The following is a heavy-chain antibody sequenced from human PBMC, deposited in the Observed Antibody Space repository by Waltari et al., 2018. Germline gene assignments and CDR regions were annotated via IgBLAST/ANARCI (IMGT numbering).Heavy chain of an antibody. CDR3: ARDRSDSPGATLDY. CDR1: GFTFSRYA. J-gene: IGHJ4*02. CDR2: ISYDGSNK. V-gene: IGHV3-30-3*01. Sequence: QVQLVESGGGVVQPGRSLRLSCAASGFTFSRYAMPWVRPAPGKGLEWVAVISYDGSNKYYADSVKGRFTISRDNSKNTLYLQMNSLRAEDTAVYYCARDRSDSPGATLDYWGQGTLVTVSS. D-gene: IGHD2-15*01.